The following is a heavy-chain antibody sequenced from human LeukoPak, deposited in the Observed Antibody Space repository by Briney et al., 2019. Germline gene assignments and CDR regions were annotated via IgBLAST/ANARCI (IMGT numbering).Heavy chain of an antibody. CDR1: GFTISSYG. V-gene: IGHV3-33*01. CDR3: ARERGYSSSFCPGY. CDR2: IWYDGSNK. D-gene: IGHD6-6*01. J-gene: IGHJ4*02. Sequence: GRSLRLSCAASGFTISSYGMHWVRQAPGKGLEWVAVIWYDGSNKYYADSVKGRFTISRDNSKNTLYLQMNSLRAEDTAVYYCARERGYSSSFCPGYWGQGTLVTVSS.